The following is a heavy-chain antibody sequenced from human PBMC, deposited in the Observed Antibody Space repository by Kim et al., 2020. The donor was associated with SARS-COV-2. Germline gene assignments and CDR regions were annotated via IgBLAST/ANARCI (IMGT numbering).Heavy chain of an antibody. CDR2: SEK. Sequence: SEKYYVDSVKGRFTISRDNAKNSAFLQMNSLRAEDTAVYYCARAKDVAVVWGQGILVTVSS. D-gene: IGHD2-15*01. V-gene: IGHV3-7*03. J-gene: IGHJ4*02. CDR3: ARAKDVAVV.